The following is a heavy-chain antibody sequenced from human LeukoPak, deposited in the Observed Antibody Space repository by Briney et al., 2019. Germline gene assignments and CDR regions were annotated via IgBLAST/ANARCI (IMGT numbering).Heavy chain of an antibody. CDR3: ARPMTGTGLTYYYYGMDI. D-gene: IGHD1-1*01. CDR2: INPNSGGT. J-gene: IGHJ6*02. Sequence: ASVKVSCKASGYTFNGYFMHWVRQAPGQGLEWLGWINPNSGGTHYAQKFQGRVTVTRDTSISTAYMELNSLRSEDTALYYCARPMTGTGLTYYYYGMDIWGQGTTVTVSS. V-gene: IGHV1-2*02. CDR1: GYTFNGYF.